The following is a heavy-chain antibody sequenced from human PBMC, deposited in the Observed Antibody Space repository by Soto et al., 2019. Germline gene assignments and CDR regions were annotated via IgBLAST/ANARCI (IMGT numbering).Heavy chain of an antibody. Sequence: GGSLRLSCTTSGFTFADYALSWFRQAPGKGLQWVSFIRSNIYGGTTEYAASVKGRFTISRDDSETTLYLQMNSLKIEDTAVYFCYYYDSGPYLPAFCGRGSLVPVSS. CDR3: YYYDSGPYLPAF. CDR2: IRSNIYGGTT. D-gene: IGHD3-10*01. V-gene: IGHV3-49*03. CDR1: GFTFADYA. J-gene: IGHJ2*01.